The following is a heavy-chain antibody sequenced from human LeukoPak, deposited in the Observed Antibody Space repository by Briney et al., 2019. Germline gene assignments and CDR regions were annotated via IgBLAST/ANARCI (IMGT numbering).Heavy chain of an antibody. CDR2: ISGSGGST. D-gene: IGHD1-26*01. J-gene: IGHJ3*02. CDR1: GFTFSSYA. V-gene: IGHV3-23*01. Sequence: GGSLRLSCAASGFTFSSYAMSWVRRAPGKGLEWVSAISGSGGSTYYADSVKGRFTISRDNSKNTLYLQMNSLRAEDTAVYYCAKDLRLLQIFPDAFDIWGQGTMVTVSS. CDR3: AKDLRLLQIFPDAFDI.